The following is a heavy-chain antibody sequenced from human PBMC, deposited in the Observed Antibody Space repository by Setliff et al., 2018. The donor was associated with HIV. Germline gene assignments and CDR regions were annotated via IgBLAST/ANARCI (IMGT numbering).Heavy chain of an antibody. CDR2: IYPGDSDT. CDR3: ARLGGICSGGSCTALAYTMDV. V-gene: IGHV5-51*01. J-gene: IGHJ6*02. CDR1: GYSSSSYW. D-gene: IGHD2-15*01. Sequence: TGESLKISCKGSGYSSSSYWIGWVRQMPGKGLEWMGIIYPGDSDTRYSPSFQGQVTISADKSISTAYLQCSSLKASDTAMYYCARLGGICSGGSCTALAYTMDVWGQGTTVTVSS.